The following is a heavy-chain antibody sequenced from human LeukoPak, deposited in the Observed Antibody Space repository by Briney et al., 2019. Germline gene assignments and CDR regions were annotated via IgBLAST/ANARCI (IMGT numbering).Heavy chain of an antibody. Sequence: GGSLRLSCAASGFTFSTYSMNWVRQASGKGLEWVGRTRSEPNSYATAYAASVKGRFTISRDDSKNTAYLQMNSLKTEDTAVYYCTSLLGYCTNDVCYNYWGQGTLVTVSS. CDR2: TRSEPNSYAT. D-gene: IGHD2-8*01. CDR3: TSLLGYCTNDVCYNY. V-gene: IGHV3-73*01. J-gene: IGHJ4*02. CDR1: GFTFSTYS.